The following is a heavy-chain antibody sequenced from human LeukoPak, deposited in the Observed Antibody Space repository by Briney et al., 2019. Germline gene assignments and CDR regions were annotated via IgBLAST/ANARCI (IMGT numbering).Heavy chain of an antibody. J-gene: IGHJ3*02. CDR3: ARRYYDSSGFDAFDI. Sequence: SETLSLTCAVSGYSITSGYHWGWIRQPPGKGLEWIGSISHSGSTYYNPSLKSRVTISVDTSKNQFSLKLSSVTAADTAVYYCARRYYDSSGFDAFDIWGQGTMVTVSS. V-gene: IGHV4-38-2*01. CDR2: ISHSGST. D-gene: IGHD3-22*01. CDR1: GYSITSGYH.